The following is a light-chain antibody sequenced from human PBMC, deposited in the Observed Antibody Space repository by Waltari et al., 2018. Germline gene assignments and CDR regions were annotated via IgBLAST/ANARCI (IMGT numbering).Light chain of an antibody. J-gene: IGKJ3*01. CDR1: QCIANY. CDR2: AAS. CDR3: QKYNSAPRS. Sequence: IQITQSPSSLSASVGDRVTITCRPIQCIANYLAWYQQKPGKVPKLLIYAASTLQSGVPCRFSGSGSGTDFTLTISGLQPEDVGSYYCQKYNSAPRSFGPGTKVEI. V-gene: IGKV1-27*01.